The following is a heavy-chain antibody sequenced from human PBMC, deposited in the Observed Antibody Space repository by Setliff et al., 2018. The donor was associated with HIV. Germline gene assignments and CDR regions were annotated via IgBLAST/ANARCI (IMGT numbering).Heavy chain of an antibody. J-gene: IGHJ6*03. Sequence: PGGSLRLSCAASGFTVSKAWMSWVRQAPGKGLEWVGRIKSKSDGGTTDYAAPVKGRFTISRDDSKNTLYLQMNSLKIEDTAVYYCTTRAVPSRWGELQFLERYYYSMDVWGKGTTVTVSS. CDR2: IKSKSDGGTT. D-gene: IGHD3-3*01. CDR1: GFTVSKAW. CDR3: TTRAVPSRWGELQFLERYYYSMDV. V-gene: IGHV3-15*01.